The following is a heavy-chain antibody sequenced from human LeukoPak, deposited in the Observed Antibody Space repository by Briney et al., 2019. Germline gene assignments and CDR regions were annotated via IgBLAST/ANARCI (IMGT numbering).Heavy chain of an antibody. CDR1: GGSISSSSYY. V-gene: IGHV4-61*05. CDR3: ARGDISGSNWFDP. J-gene: IGHJ5*02. D-gene: IGHD3-22*01. CDR2: IYYSGTT. Sequence: SETLSLTCTVSGGSISSSSYYWGWIRQPPGRGLEWIGYIYYSGTTNYNPSLKSRVTISVDTSKNQFSLKLSSVTAADTAVYYCARGDISGSNWFDPWGQGTLVTVSS.